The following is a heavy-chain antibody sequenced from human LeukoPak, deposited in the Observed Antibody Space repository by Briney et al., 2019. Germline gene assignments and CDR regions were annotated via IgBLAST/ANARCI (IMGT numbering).Heavy chain of an antibody. CDR1: GGSISSYY. D-gene: IGHD6-13*01. CDR3: ARGVYIAAAKYGN. J-gene: IGHJ4*02. CDR2: IYYSGTT. Sequence: PSETLSLTCTVPGGSISSYYWSWIRQPPGKGLEWIGYIYYSGTTNYNPSLKSRVTISVDTSKNQFSLKLSSVTAADTAVYYCARGVYIAAAKYGNGGQGTLVTVSS. V-gene: IGHV4-59*01.